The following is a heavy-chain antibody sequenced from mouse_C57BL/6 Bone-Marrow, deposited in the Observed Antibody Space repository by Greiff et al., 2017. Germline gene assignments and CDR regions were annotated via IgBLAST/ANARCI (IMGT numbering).Heavy chain of an antibody. Sequence: MLVESGGDLVKPGGSLKLSCAASGFTFSSYGMSWVRQTPDKRLEWVATISSGGSYTYYPDSVKGRFTISRDNAKNTLYLQMSSLKSEDTAMYYCARRCLDYWGQGTTLTVSS. V-gene: IGHV5-6*02. CDR1: GFTFSSYG. J-gene: IGHJ2*01. CDR2: ISSGGSYT. CDR3: ARRCLDY.